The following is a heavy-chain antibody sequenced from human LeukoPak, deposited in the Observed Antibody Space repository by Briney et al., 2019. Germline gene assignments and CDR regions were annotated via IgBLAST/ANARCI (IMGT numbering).Heavy chain of an antibody. J-gene: IGHJ3*02. CDR1: GFSFNNYA. V-gene: IGHV3-23*01. D-gene: IGHD2-21*02. Sequence: GGSLRLSCAASGFSFNNYAMNWVRQAPGKGLEWVSGISVSGGRTFYADSVKGRFTISRDDANNSLYLQMNSLRAEDTAVYYCARDLQCGGDCYYHAFDIWGQGTMVTVSS. CDR2: ISVSGGRT. CDR3: ARDLQCGGDCYYHAFDI.